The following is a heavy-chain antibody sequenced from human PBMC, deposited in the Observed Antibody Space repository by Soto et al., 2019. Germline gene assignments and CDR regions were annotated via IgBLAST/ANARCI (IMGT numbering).Heavy chain of an antibody. CDR3: ARVNFSSGCYYYYGMGG. D-gene: IGHD3-3*01. CDR1: GRSLSGDY. Sequence: SETLSRTCAVYGRSLSGDYCRGSHQPPGKGLGRSGGINHSGRTNYNPSHKSRVTISVDTSKTQCSLKLSCVTSADTAVYYCARVNFSSGCYYYYGMGGWGQETTVTVSS. J-gene: IGHJ6*02. V-gene: IGHV4-34*01. CDR2: INHSGRT.